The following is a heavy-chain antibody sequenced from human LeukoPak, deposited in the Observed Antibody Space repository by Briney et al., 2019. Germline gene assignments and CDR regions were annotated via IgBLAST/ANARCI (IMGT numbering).Heavy chain of an antibody. V-gene: IGHV3-7*01. D-gene: IGHD6-19*01. CDR3: ARVYLSSSGWQWLGQDYYYYGMDV. Sequence: GGSLRLSCAASGFTFSSYWMSWVRQAPGKGLEWVANIKQDGSEKYYVDSVKGRFTISRDNAKNSLYLQMNSLRAEDTAVYYCARVYLSSSGWQWLGQDYYYYGMDVWGQGTTVTVSS. CDR1: GFTFSSYW. CDR2: IKQDGSEK. J-gene: IGHJ6*02.